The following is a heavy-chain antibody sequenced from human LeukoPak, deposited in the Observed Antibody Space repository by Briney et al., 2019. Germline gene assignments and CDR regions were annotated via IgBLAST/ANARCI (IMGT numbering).Heavy chain of an antibody. D-gene: IGHD2-21*01. CDR3: AKQPYNYYYLDV. V-gene: IGHV3-23*01. Sequence: GGSLRLSCAISGLTFHDYAMTWVRQAPGKGLEWVSTIVGDSSKTYYADSEKGRFTISRDNSNYMLFLHMNNLRAEDTAIYYCAKQPYNYYYLDVWGKGTTVTVSS. J-gene: IGHJ6*03. CDR1: GLTFHDYA. CDR2: IVGDSSKT.